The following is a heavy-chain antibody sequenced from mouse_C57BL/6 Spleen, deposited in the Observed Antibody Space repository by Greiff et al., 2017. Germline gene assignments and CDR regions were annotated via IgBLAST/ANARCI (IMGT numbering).Heavy chain of an antibody. J-gene: IGHJ4*01. V-gene: IGHV1-76*01. D-gene: IGHD1-1*01. Sequence: QVQLQQSGAELVRPGASVKLSCKASGYTFTDYYINWVKQRPGQGLEWIARIYPGSGNTYYNEKFKGKATLTAEKSSSTAYMPLSSLSAEYSAVYFYARSGSWDAMDYWGQGTSVTVSS. CDR1: GYTFTDYY. CDR2: IYPGSGNT. CDR3: ARSGSWDAMDY.